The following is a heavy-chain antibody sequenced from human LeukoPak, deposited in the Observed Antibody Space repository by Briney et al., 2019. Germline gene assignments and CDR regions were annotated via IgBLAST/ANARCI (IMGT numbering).Heavy chain of an antibody. CDR2: IYSGGST. CDR1: GFIVSSNY. J-gene: IGHJ4*02. V-gene: IGHV3-53*01. Sequence: PGGSLRLSCAASGFIVSSNYMSWVRQAPGKGLEWVSVIYSGGSTYYADSVKGRFTISRDNSKNTLYLQMNSLRAEDTAVYYCARVVGLDFDYWGQGTLVTVSS. CDR3: ARVVGLDFDY.